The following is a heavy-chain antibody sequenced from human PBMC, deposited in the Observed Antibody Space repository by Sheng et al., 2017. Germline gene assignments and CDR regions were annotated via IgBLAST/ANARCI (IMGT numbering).Heavy chain of an antibody. D-gene: IGHD3-22*01. CDR1: GFTFSSYG. J-gene: IGHJ4*02. CDR2: IWYDGSNK. V-gene: IGHV3-33*01. Sequence: ESGGGVVQPGRSLRLSCAASGFTFSSYGMHWVRQAPGKGLEWVAVIWYDGSNKYYADSVKGRFTISRDNSKNTLYLQMNSLRAEDTAVYYCARDQDLSYDSSGYTFDYWGQGTLVTVSS. CDR3: ARDQDLSYDSSGYTFDY.